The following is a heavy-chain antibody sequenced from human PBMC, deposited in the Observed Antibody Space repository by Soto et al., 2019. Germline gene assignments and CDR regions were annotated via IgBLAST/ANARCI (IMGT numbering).Heavy chain of an antibody. D-gene: IGHD3-10*01. CDR3: ARHFPIRDNTGSYQYYFDF. Sequence: SETLSLTCAVSGDSIGSTGFFWGWIRQPPGKGLDWIGSVYSSGGTYYNPSLKSRVTISVDTSKNQFSVKLSSVTAADTAVYYCARHFPIRDNTGSYQYYFDFWGQGALVTVSS. CDR1: GDSIGSTGFF. CDR2: VYSSGGT. V-gene: IGHV4-39*01. J-gene: IGHJ4*02.